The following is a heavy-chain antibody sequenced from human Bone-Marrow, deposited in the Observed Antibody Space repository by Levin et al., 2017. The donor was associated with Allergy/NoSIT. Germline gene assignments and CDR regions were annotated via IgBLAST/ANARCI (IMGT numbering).Heavy chain of an antibody. Sequence: SQTLSLTCAVSGGSISSGRYAWRWIRQPPGKGLEWIGYIFQSGSTYYNPSLKGRVTISVDRSKNHFSLNLTSVNAADPAVYLCARRAAPNPFFDYWGQGTLVTVSS. CDR2: IFQSGST. V-gene: IGHV4-30-2*01. CDR3: ARRAAPNPFFDY. D-gene: IGHD6-25*01. CDR1: GGSISSGRYA. J-gene: IGHJ4*02.